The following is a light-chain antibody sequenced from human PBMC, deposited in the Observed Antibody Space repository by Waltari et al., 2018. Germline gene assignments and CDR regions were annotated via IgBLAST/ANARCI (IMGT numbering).Light chain of an antibody. J-gene: IGLJ1*01. CDR2: EVS. CDR3: SSYTTSSAPGV. V-gene: IGLV2-14*01. Sequence: QSALTQPASVSVSPGQSLTISCSGTDSDVGAYDFVSWYQQHPGKAPHLIIYEVSNRPSGISNRFSAYKSGNTASLTISGLQAEDEADYYCSSYTTSSAPGVFGTGTRVTVL. CDR1: DSDVGAYDF.